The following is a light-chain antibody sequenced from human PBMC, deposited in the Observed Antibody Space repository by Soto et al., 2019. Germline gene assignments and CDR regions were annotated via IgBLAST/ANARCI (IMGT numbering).Light chain of an antibody. CDR3: QTWGAGLVV. CDR1: SGHSRYA. Sequence: QTVVTQSPSASASLGASVKLTGSLRSGHSRYAIAWHQQRPEKGPRYLMKVHSDGSHNKGDGIPDRFSGSISGSEHYLSISSLQSEDEADYYCQTWGAGLVVFGGGTKLTVL. V-gene: IGLV4-69*01. J-gene: IGLJ2*01. CDR2: VHSDGSH.